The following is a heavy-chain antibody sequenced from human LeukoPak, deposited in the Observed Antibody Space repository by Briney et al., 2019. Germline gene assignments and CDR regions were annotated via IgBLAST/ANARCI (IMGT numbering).Heavy chain of an antibody. CDR1: GYSFTSYW. Sequence: GESLKIFCKGSGYSFTSYWIGWVRQMPGKGLEWMGIIYPGDSDTRYSPSFQGQVTISADKSISTAYLQWSSLKASDTATYYCARFAYCSSTSCLYDAFDIWGQGTMVTVSS. D-gene: IGHD2-2*01. CDR2: IYPGDSDT. J-gene: IGHJ3*02. CDR3: ARFAYCSSTSCLYDAFDI. V-gene: IGHV5-51*01.